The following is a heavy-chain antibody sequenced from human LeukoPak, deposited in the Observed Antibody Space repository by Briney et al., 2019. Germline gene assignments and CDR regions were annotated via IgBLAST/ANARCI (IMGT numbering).Heavy chain of an antibody. CDR1: GGSISSSSYY. D-gene: IGHD2-2*02. CDR2: IYHSGST. V-gene: IGHV4-39*01. CDR3: ATPSSIVVVPAAIGAFDI. J-gene: IGHJ3*02. Sequence: SETLSLTCTVSGGSISSSSYYWGWIRQPPGKGLEWIGSIYHSGSTYYNPSLKSRVTISVDTSKNQFSLKLSSVTAADKAVYYCATPSSIVVVPAAIGAFDIWGQGTMVTVSS.